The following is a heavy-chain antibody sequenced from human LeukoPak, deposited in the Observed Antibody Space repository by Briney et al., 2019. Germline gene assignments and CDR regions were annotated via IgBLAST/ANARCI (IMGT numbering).Heavy chain of an antibody. CDR1: GYTFTGYY. CDR3: ARDLEGYSSSSWAFDY. V-gene: IGHV1-2*02. Sequence: ASVKVSCKASGYTFTGYYMHWVRQAPGQGLEWMGWINPNSGGTNYAQKFQGRVTMTRDTSISTAYMELSGLRSDDTAVYYCARDLEGYSSSSWAFDYWGQGTLVTVSS. D-gene: IGHD6-6*01. CDR2: INPNSGGT. J-gene: IGHJ4*02.